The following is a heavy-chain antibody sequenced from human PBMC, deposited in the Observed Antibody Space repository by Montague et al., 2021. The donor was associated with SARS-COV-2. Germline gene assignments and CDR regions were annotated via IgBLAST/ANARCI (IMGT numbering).Heavy chain of an antibody. CDR3: AKEISSSWIASYYGMDV. CDR1: GFTFSSYV. J-gene: IGHJ6*02. D-gene: IGHD6-13*01. Sequence: SRRLSCAASGFTFSSYVPSWVRQAPGKGLAWVSAISGSGGSTYYAASVQGRFTISRDNSKNTLYLQMNSLRAEDTAVYYCAKEISSSWIASYYGMDVWGQGTTVTVSS. V-gene: IGHV3-23*01. CDR2: ISGSGGST.